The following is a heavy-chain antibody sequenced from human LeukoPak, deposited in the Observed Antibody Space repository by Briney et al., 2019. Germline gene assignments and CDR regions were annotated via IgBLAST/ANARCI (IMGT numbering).Heavy chain of an antibody. J-gene: IGHJ5*01. V-gene: IGHV3-23*01. CDR3: AKPVSGGLAVTADWFHP. D-gene: IGHD6-19*01. CDR2: INANSGTT. CDR1: GFAFSFYA. Sequence: GGSLRLSCAASGFAFSFYAMSWLRQPPGKGREWVSTINANSGTTSYADSVRGRFTISRDNSKNTLYLQVNTLRADDTATYYCAKPVSGGLAVTADWFHPWGQRTLVVVSS.